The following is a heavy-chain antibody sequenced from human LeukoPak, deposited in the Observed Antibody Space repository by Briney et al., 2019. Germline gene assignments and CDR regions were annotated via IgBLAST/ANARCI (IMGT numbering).Heavy chain of an antibody. CDR2: IYSNGST. CDR1: SGSISDYY. V-gene: IGHV4-4*07. CDR3: ARENDWGFRRFDF. J-gene: IGHJ4*02. Sequence: SETLSLTYTVSSGSISDYYWSWIRQPAGKGLEWIGRIYSNGSTSYDPSLKSRVTMSVDTSENQFSLKLTSVTAADTAVYYCARENDWGFRRFDFWGQGTLVTVSS. D-gene: IGHD7-27*01.